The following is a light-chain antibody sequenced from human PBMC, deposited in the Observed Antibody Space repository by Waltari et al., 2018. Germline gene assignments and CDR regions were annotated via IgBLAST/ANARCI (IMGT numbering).Light chain of an antibody. Sequence: DIVMTQSPDSLAVSLGDRATIKCKYSQSLLYSSNNKNYLAWYQQKPGQPPKLLIYWASTRESGVPDRFSGSGSGTDFTLTISSLQAEDVAIYYCQQYYSTLVFGQGTKLEIK. V-gene: IGKV4-1*01. J-gene: IGKJ2*01. CDR1: QSLLYSSNNKNY. CDR3: QQYYSTLV. CDR2: WAS.